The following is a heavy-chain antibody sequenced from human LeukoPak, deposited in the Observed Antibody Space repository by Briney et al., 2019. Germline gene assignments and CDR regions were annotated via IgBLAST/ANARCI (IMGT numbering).Heavy chain of an antibody. J-gene: IGHJ3*02. CDR1: GGSFSGYY. D-gene: IGHD3-3*01. CDR2: INHSGST. CDR3: ARALLTYYDFWSGYPDAFDI. Sequence: SEXXSLTCAVYGGSFSGYYWSWIRQPPGKGLEWIGEINHSGSTNYNPSLKSRVTISVETSKNQFSLKLSSETAADTAVYYCARALLTYYDFWSGYPDAFDIWGQGTMVTVSS. V-gene: IGHV4-34*01.